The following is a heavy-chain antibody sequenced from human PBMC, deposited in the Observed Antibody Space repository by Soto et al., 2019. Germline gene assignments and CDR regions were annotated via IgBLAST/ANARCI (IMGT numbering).Heavy chain of an antibody. J-gene: IGHJ6*02. V-gene: IGHV1-18*01. Sequence: ASVKVPCKASGYTFTSYDLSWVRQAPGQGLKWMGGITIYNGNTIYAQKLQGRVTMTTDTSTSTAYMELRSLRSDDTAVYYCARGLRYCSGGGCSYYGMDVWGQGTTVTSP. CDR3: ARGLRYCSGGGCSYYGMDV. CDR2: ITIYNGNT. D-gene: IGHD2-15*01. CDR1: GYTFTSYD.